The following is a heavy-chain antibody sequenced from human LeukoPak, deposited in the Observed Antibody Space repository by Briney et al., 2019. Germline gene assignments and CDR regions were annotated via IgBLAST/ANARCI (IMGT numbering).Heavy chain of an antibody. CDR3: ARAYCSGGSCYSIDY. D-gene: IGHD2-15*01. CDR1: GFTFSSYW. CDR2: INSDGSST. J-gene: IGHJ4*02. Sequence: GGSLRLSCAASGFTFSSYWMHWVRQAPGKGLVWVSRINSDGSSTSYADSVKGRFTISRDNAKNTLYLQMNSLRAEDTAVYYCARAYCSGGSCYSIDYWGQGTLITVSS. V-gene: IGHV3-74*01.